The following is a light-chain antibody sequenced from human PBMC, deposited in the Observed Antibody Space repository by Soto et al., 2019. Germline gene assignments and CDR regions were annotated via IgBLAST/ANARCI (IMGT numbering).Light chain of an antibody. V-gene: IGLV2-14*01. CDR2: NAI. J-gene: IGLJ2*01. CDR1: TNDIGAYGY. Sequence: QSALTQPASVSGSPGQSITLSCTGSTNDIGAYGYVSWYQQHPGQAPKLIIYNAIDRPAGVSYRFSGYKSGNTASLTISGVQADDEADYYCSSYAGTTTLFGGGTKVTVL. CDR3: SSYAGTTTL.